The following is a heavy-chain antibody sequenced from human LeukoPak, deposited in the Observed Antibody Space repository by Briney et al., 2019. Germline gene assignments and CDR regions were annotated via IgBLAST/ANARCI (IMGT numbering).Heavy chain of an antibody. V-gene: IGHV4-34*01. CDR1: GVSFSGYY. D-gene: IGHD3-16*02. J-gene: IGHJ4*02. CDR2: INHSGST. Sequence: ASETLSLTCAAYGVSFSGYYWSWIRQPPGKGLEWIGEINHSGSTNYNPSLKSRVTISVDTSKNQFSLKLSSVTAADTAVYYCARTYYDYVWGSYREYYFDYWGQGTLVTVSS. CDR3: ARTYYDYVWGSYREYYFDY.